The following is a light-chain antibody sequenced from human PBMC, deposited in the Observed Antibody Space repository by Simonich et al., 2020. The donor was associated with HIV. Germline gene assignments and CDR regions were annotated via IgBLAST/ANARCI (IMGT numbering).Light chain of an antibody. J-gene: IGKJ1*01. CDR2: GAS. V-gene: IGKV3-15*01. Sequence: EVVMTQSPATLSVSPGERATLSCRASQSVSSNLAWYQQKPGQAPRLLIYGASTRATGIPARFSGSGSGTEFTLTINRMQSEDFAVYYGQQYNNWPRTFGLGTKVEMK. CDR3: QQYNNWPRT. CDR1: QSVSSN.